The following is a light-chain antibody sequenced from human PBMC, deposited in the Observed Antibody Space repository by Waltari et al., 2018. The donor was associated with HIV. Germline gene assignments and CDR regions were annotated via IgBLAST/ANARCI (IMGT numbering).Light chain of an antibody. CDR2: GAS. CDR3: QQYGHSPPYT. V-gene: IGKV3-20*01. J-gene: IGKJ2*01. CDR1: QSISSNY. Sequence: EIVLTQSPGTLSLSPGERVTLSCRPSQSISSNYLAWHQQKPGQAPRLLIFGASTRATGVPDRFSGSGSGTDFTLTISGLEPEDFAVYYCQQYGHSPPYTFGQGTKLEI.